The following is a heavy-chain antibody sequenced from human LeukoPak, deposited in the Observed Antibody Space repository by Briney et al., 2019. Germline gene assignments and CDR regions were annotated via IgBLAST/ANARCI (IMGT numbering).Heavy chain of an antibody. J-gene: IGHJ3*02. D-gene: IGHD3-3*01. CDR3: AREIFGVARKDAFDI. V-gene: IGHV4-30-4*08. CDR1: GGSISSGDYY. CDR2: IYYSGST. Sequence: PSETLSLTCTVYGGSISSGDYYWSWIRQPPGKGLEWIGYIYYSGSTYYNPSLKSRVTISVDTSKNQFSLKLSSVTAADTAVYYCAREIFGVARKDAFDIWGQGTMVTVSS.